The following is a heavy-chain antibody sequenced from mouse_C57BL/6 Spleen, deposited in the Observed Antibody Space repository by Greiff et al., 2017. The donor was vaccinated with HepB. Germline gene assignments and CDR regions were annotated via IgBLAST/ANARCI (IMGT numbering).Heavy chain of an antibody. D-gene: IGHD2-2*01. CDR1: GYTFTDYN. CDR2: INPNNGGT. CDR3: ARRVRGWFAY. Sequence: EVQLQQSGPELVKPGASVKIPCKASGYTFTDYNMGWVKQSHGKSLEWIGDINPNNGGTIYNQKFKGKATLTVDKSSSTAYMELRSLTSEDTAVYYGARRVRGWFAYWGQGTLVTVSA. V-gene: IGHV1-18*01. J-gene: IGHJ3*01.